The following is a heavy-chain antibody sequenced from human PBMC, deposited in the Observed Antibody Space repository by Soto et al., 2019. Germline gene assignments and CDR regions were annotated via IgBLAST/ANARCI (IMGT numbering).Heavy chain of an antibody. CDR1: GFTLSDYY. Sequence: EVQLVESGGALVQPGGSLRLSCAASGFTLSDYYISWVRQASGKGLEWVGNIKGDGSDAHYPDSVKGRFTISSDNAENSIYLQLNNLRVEDTAMYYCARDPVTSDWGQGTLVTGSS. CDR2: IKGDGSDA. CDR3: ARDPVTSD. V-gene: IGHV3-7*03. J-gene: IGHJ4*02.